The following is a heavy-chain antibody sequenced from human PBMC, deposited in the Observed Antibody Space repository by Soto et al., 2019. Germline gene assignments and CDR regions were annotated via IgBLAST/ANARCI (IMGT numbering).Heavy chain of an antibody. CDR2: ISYDGSNK. CDR1: GFTFSSYG. CDR3: AKMTTVTTVGYDY. D-gene: IGHD4-17*01. V-gene: IGHV3-30*18. Sequence: PGGSLRLSCAASGFTFSSYGMHWVRQAPGKGLEWVAVISYDGSNKYYADSVKGRFTISRDNSKNTLYLQMDSLRAEDTAVYYCAKMTTVTTVGYDYWGQGTLVTVSS. J-gene: IGHJ4*02.